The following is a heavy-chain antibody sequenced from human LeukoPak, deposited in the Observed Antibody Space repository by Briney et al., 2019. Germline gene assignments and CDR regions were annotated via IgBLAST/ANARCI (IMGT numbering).Heavy chain of an antibody. CDR3: ARGYGSGSYFVY. D-gene: IGHD3-10*01. CDR1: GGSISSYY. Sequence: SETPSLTCTVSGGSISSYYWSWIRQPPGKGLEWIGYIYYSGSTYYNPSLKSRVTISIDTSKNQFSLKLSSVTAADTAVYYCARGYGSGSYFVYWGQGTLVTVSS. V-gene: IGHV4-59*12. J-gene: IGHJ4*02. CDR2: IYYSGST.